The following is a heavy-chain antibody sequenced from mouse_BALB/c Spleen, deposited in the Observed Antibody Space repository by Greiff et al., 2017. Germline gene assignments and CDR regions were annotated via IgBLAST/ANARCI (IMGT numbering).Heavy chain of an antibody. D-gene: IGHD1-2*01. CDR2: IYPGNSDT. CDR1: GYTFTSYW. Sequence: EVQLQQPGAELVKPGASVKLSCKASGYTFTSYWMHWVKQRPGQGLEWIGAIYPGNSDTSYNQKFKGKAKLTAVTSTSTAYMELSSLTNEDSAVYYCTRDFYYGLWGQGTTLTVSS. CDR3: TRDFYYGL. V-gene: IGHV1-5*01. J-gene: IGHJ2*01.